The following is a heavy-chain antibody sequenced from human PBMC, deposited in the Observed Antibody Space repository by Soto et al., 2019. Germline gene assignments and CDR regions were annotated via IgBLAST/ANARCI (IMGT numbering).Heavy chain of an antibody. V-gene: IGHV4-31*03. Sequence: SETLSLTCTVSGGSISSGGYYWSWIRQHPGKGLEWIGYIYYSGSTYYNPSLKSRVTISVDTSKNQFSLKLSSVTAADTVVYYCARGWGPNWFDPWGQGTLVTVSS. CDR3: ARGWGPNWFDP. CDR2: IYYSGST. D-gene: IGHD3-16*01. CDR1: GGSISSGGYY. J-gene: IGHJ5*02.